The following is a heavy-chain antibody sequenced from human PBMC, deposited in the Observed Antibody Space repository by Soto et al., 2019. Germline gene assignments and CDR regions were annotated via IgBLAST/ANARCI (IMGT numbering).Heavy chain of an antibody. D-gene: IGHD2-8*02. CDR2: INANSGAT. J-gene: IGHJ4*02. CDR1: GYIFTGYY. V-gene: IGHV1-2*02. CDR3: ARGLGVYSSPSIDY. Sequence: QVQLVQSGAEVKKPGASVKVSCKASGYIFTGYYMHWVRQAPGQGLEWMGWINANSGATNYEQKFQGRVTLTTDTSTDTAYMELSRLTSEDTAFYYCARGLGVYSSPSIDYWGQGSQVTVSS.